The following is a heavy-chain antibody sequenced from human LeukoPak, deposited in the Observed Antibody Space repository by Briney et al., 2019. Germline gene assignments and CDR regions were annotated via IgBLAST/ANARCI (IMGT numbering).Heavy chain of an antibody. V-gene: IGHV4-59*12. CDR2: IYYSGST. CDR1: GGSISSYY. CDR3: ATEKWGYSFYFDY. D-gene: IGHD3-22*01. J-gene: IGHJ4*02. Sequence: SETLSLTCTVSGGSISSYYWSWIRQPPGKGLEWIGYIYYSGSTNYNPSLKSRVTISVDTSKNQFSLKLTSVTAADTAMYFCATEKWGYSFYFDYWGQGILVTVSS.